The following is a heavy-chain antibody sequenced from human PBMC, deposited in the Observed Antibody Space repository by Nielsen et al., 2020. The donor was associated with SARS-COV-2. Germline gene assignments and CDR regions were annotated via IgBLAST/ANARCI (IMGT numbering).Heavy chain of an antibody. Sequence: GKSLKISCAASGFTFSSYSIHWVRQAPGKGLEWVAVMSSDGSKKFYADSVKGRFTISRDNSKNTLYLQMNSLRTDDTAVYYCARDKLIAAPVYCFDPWGQGTLVTVSS. CDR3: ARDKLIAAPVYCFDP. CDR2: MSSDGSKK. CDR1: GFTFSSYS. V-gene: IGHV3-30*04. D-gene: IGHD6-13*01. J-gene: IGHJ5*02.